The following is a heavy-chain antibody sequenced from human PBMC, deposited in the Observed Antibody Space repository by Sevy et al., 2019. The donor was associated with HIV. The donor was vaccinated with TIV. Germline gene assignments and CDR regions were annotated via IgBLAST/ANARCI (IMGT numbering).Heavy chain of an antibody. D-gene: IGHD3-10*01. CDR3: ARGPPDGSYDYFDY. CDR2: VSGSSNYI. CDR1: GFTFNNYN. Sequence: GGSLRLSCATSGFTFNNYNMNWVRQAPGKGLEWVSSVSGSSNYIYYAESVKGRFIISRDNTKNTLYLQMNSLRVDDTALYYCARGPPDGSYDYFDYWGRGTLVTVSS. V-gene: IGHV3-21*06. J-gene: IGHJ4*02.